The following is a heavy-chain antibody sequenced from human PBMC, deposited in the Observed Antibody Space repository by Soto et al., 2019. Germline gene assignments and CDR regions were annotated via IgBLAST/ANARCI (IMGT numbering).Heavy chain of an antibody. V-gene: IGHV4-59*01. CDR2: IYYSGST. CDR3: ARSDGRY. Sequence: SETLSLTCTVSGGPISSYYWSWIRQPPGKGLEWIGYIYYSGSTNYNPSLKSRVTISVDMSKNQFSLKLSSVTAADTAVYYCARSDGRYWGQGTLVTVSS. CDR1: GGPISSYY. J-gene: IGHJ4*02.